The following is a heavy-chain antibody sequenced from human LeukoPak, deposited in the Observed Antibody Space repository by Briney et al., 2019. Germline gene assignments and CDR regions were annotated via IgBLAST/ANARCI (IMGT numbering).Heavy chain of an antibody. D-gene: IGHD2-15*01. V-gene: IGHV3-21*06. J-gene: IGHJ4*02. CDR1: GFTFSSHS. Sequence: GGSLRLSCAASGFTFSSHSMNWVRQAPGKGLEWVSSISGGSSYIYYADSVKGRFTISRDNAKNSLCLQMNSLRGEDTAVYYCARDREEYCSGGSCSSFDYWGQGILVTVSS. CDR3: ARDREEYCSGGSCSSFDY. CDR2: ISGGSSYI.